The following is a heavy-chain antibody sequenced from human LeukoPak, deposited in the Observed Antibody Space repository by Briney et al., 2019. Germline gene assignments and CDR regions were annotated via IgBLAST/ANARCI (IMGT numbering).Heavy chain of an antibody. CDR1: GFPFSSYA. CDR2: IAYDGSNK. Sequence: GSLRLSCAASGFPFSSYAMHWVRQAPGKGLEWVAVIAYDGSNKYYADSVKGRFTISRDNSQNTLYLQMNSLRAEDTAVYYCAREGGPYGSGSIYYYYGMDVWGQGTTVTVSS. V-gene: IGHV3-30-3*01. D-gene: IGHD3-10*01. CDR3: AREGGPYGSGSIYYYYGMDV. J-gene: IGHJ6*02.